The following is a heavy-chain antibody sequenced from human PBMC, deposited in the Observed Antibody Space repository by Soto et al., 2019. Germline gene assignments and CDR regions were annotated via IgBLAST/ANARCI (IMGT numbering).Heavy chain of an antibody. J-gene: IGHJ6*02. CDR3: ARDHLLRVPAAIGMNV. Sequence: GGSLRLSCAASGFTFSSYGMHWVRQAPGKGLEWVAVIWYDGSNKYYADYVKGRFTISRDNSKNTLYLQMNSLRAEDTAVYYCARDHLLRVPAAIGMNVWGQGTPGTVSS. V-gene: IGHV3-33*01. CDR1: GFTFSSYG. CDR2: IWYDGSNK. D-gene: IGHD2-2*01.